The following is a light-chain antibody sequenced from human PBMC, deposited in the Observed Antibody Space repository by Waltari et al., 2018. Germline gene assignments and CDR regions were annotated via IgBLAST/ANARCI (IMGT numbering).Light chain of an antibody. Sequence: TVVTQSPATLSVSPGERTSLSCRTSQTIGLSLAWYQQKPGQAPRLLIYHASHRATGIPARFSGSGSESEFTLTISSLQSEDVAVYYCQQYNNWPPGTFGQGTRVEI. CDR3: QQYNNWPPGT. V-gene: IGKV3-15*01. CDR2: HAS. CDR1: QTIGLS. J-gene: IGKJ1*01.